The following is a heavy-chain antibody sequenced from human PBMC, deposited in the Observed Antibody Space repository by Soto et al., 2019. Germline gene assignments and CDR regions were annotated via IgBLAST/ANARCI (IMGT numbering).Heavy chain of an antibody. D-gene: IGHD3-9*01. J-gene: IGHJ5*02. V-gene: IGHV1-8*01. CDR2: MNPNSGNT. Sequence: ASVKVSCKASGYTFTSYDINWVRQATGQGLEWMGWMNPNSGNTGYAQKFQGRVTMTRNTSISAAYMELSSLRSEDTAVYYCARGGNDILTGYYTNWFDPWGQGTLVTVSS. CDR3: ARGGNDILTGYYTNWFDP. CDR1: GYTFTSYD.